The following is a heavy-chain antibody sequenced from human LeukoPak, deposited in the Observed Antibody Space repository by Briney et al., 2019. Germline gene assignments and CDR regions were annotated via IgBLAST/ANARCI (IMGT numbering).Heavy chain of an antibody. CDR1: GFTFGDYA. CDR3: MVDCSSTSCYDY. J-gene: IGHJ4*02. D-gene: IGHD2-2*01. CDR2: IRSKAYGGTT. V-gene: IGHV3-49*04. Sequence: GRSLRLFCTASGFTFGDYAMSWVRQAPGKGLEWVGFIRSKAYGGTTEYAASVKGRFTISRDDSKSIAYLQMNSLKTEDTAVYYCMVDCSSTSCYDYWGQGTLVTVSS.